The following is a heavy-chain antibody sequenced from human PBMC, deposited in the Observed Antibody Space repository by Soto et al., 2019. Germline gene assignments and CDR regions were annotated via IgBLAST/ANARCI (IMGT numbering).Heavy chain of an antibody. V-gene: IGHV3-48*02. CDR2: ISTTRFTI. J-gene: IGHJ5*01. D-gene: IGHD2-15*01. Sequence: EVRLMESGGGLVQPGGSLRLSCAASGFSFSTYNMDWVRQAPGKGPEWIAYISTTRFTIYYADSVKGRFTISRDNDRNSLYLEMNSLRDEDTAVYYCARDRCYDGTCYSASDSWGQGTLVTVSS. CDR1: GFSFSTYN. CDR3: ARDRCYDGTCYSASDS.